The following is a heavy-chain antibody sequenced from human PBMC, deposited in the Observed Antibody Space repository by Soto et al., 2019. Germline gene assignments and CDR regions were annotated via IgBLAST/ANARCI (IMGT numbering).Heavy chain of an antibody. D-gene: IGHD4-17*01. CDR2: ISSSSSYI. CDR1: GFTFSSYS. J-gene: IGHJ5*02. Sequence: GGSLRLSCAASGFTFSSYSMNWVRQAPGKGLEWVSSISSSSSYIYYADSVKGRFTISRDNAKNSLYLQMNSLRAEDTALYYCAKDNDYGVSPWFDPWGQGTLVTVSS. CDR3: AKDNDYGVSPWFDP. V-gene: IGHV3-21*04.